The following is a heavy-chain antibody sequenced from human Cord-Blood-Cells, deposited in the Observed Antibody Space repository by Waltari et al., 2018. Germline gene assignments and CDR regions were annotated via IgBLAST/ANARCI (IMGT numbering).Heavy chain of an antibody. CDR2: IYSGGST. CDR3: ARDESTVTDY. CDR1: GFTVSSNY. J-gene: IGHJ4*02. D-gene: IGHD4-4*01. Sequence: EVQLVGSGGGLVKPGGSLRLSCAASGFTVSSNYMSWVRQAPGKGLVWVSVIYSGGSTYYADSVKGRFTISRDNSKNTLYLQMNSLRAEDTAVYYCARDESTVTDYWGQGTLVTVSS. V-gene: IGHV3-66*01.